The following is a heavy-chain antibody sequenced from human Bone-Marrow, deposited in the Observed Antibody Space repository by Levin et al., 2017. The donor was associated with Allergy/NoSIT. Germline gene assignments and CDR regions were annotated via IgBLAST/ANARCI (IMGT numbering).Heavy chain of an antibody. J-gene: IGHJ4*02. D-gene: IGHD4-11*01. CDR3: ARDSYLQSVKGAVLEY. CDR1: GFTFGAYG. V-gene: IGHV3-33*01. Sequence: GGSLRLSCAASGFTFGAYGMHWVRQAPGKGLEWVAVIWFDGNTQYYVDSVEGRFTISRDNSKNTLFLQMNSLRAEDTAVYYCARDSYLQSVKGAVLEYWGQGTLVTVSS. CDR2: IWFDGNTQ.